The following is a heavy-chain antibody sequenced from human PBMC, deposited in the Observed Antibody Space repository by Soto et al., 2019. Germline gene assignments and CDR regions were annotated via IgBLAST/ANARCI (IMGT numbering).Heavy chain of an antibody. V-gene: IGHV4-34*01. CDR2: ISHSGST. D-gene: IGHD6-13*01. J-gene: IGHJ5*02. CDR1: GGSFSGYY. Sequence: KTSETLSLTCAVYGGSFSGYYWSWIRQPPGKGLEWIGEISHSGSTNYNPSLKSRVTISVDTSKNQFSLKLSSVTAADTAVYYCARIPPLPYSSSWPRSGIDPWGQGTLVNVSS. CDR3: ARIPPLPYSSSWPRSGIDP.